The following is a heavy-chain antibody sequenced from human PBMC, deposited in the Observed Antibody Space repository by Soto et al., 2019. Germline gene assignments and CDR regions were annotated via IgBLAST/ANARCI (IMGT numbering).Heavy chain of an antibody. D-gene: IGHD2-2*01. V-gene: IGHV1-8*01. CDR3: ASTIVVVPAANTPYSYYYYGMHG. CDR2: MNPNSGNT. J-gene: IGHJ6*02. Sequence: ASVKVSCKASGYTFTSYDINWVRQATGQGLEWMGWMNPNSGNTGYAQKFQGSVTMTRNTSISTAYMELSSLRSEDTAVYYCASTIVVVPAANTPYSYYYYGMHGWCQATRVTVSS. CDR1: GYTFTSYD.